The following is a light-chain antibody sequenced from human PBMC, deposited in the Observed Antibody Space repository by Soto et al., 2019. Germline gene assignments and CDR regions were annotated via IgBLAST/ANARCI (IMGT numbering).Light chain of an antibody. CDR2: AAS. J-gene: IGKJ3*01. CDR1: QGITNF. Sequence: DIQMTQSPSSLSASVGDRVTITCRASQGITNFLAWYQQKPGTVPKLLIYAASTLQSGVPSRFSGSGFGTDFTLNISSLQPEYVATYYCQKYSSAPFTFGPGTKVDIK. CDR3: QKYSSAPFT. V-gene: IGKV1-27*01.